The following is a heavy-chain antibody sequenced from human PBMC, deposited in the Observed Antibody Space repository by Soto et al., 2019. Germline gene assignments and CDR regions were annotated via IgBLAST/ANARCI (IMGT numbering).Heavy chain of an antibody. D-gene: IGHD2-15*01. CDR2: IWYDGSNK. Sequence: GGSLRLSCAASGFTFSSYGMHWVRQAPGKGLEWVAVIWYDGSNKYYADSVKGRFTISRENAKNSLYLQMNSLRAEDTAVYYCARGKPGLSSGDFDYWGQGTLVTVSS. J-gene: IGHJ4*02. V-gene: IGHV3-33*01. CDR3: ARGKPGLSSGDFDY. CDR1: GFTFSSYG.